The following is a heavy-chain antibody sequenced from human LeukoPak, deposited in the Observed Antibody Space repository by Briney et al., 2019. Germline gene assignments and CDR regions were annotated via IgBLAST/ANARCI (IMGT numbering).Heavy chain of an antibody. J-gene: IGHJ4*02. CDR3: AASRYDYGDYVPLVY. Sequence: PSETLSLTCAVYGGSFSGNYWSRIRQPPGKGLEWIGEINHSGSTNYNPSLKSRVTISVDTSKNQFSLKLSSVTAADTTVYYCAASRYDYGDYVPLVYWGQGTLVTVSS. CDR1: GGSFSGNY. CDR2: INHSGST. D-gene: IGHD4-17*01. V-gene: IGHV4-34*01.